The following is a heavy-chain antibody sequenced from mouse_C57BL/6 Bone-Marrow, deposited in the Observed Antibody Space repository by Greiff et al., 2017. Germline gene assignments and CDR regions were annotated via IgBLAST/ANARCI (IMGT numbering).Heavy chain of an antibody. J-gene: IGHJ1*03. Sequence: EVHLVESEGGLVQPGSSMKLSCTASGFTFSDYYMAWVRQVPEKGLEWVANINYDGSSTYYLDSLKSRFIISRDNAKNILYLQMSSLKSEDTATYYCARVRGSSTQHWYFDVWGTGTTVTVSS. CDR3: ARVRGSSTQHWYFDV. CDR2: INYDGSST. CDR1: GFTFSDYY. V-gene: IGHV5-16*01. D-gene: IGHD1-1*01.